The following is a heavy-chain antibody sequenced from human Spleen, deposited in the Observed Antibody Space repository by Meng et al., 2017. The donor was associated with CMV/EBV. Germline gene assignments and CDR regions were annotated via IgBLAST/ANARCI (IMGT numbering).Heavy chain of an antibody. D-gene: IGHD1-1*01. CDR2: IYYSGST. V-gene: IGHV4-39*07. Sequence: SETLSLTCTVSGGSISNRYYYWGWLRQPPGKGLEWIASIYYSGSTYYNPSLKSRVSISVDTSKNQFSLRLRSVTAADTAVYYCARFHRPSRHFDYWGQGTLVTVSS. CDR3: ARFHRPSRHFDY. J-gene: IGHJ4*02. CDR1: GGSISNRYYY.